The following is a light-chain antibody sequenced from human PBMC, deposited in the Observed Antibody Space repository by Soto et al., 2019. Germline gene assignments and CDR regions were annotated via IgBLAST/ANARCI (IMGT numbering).Light chain of an antibody. CDR3: GSYTRSNSVI. J-gene: IGLJ2*01. V-gene: IGLV2-14*03. Sequence: QSALTQPASVSGSPGQSIAISCTGTSSNIGAYAHVSWYQQHPGKIPKLIVFDVNYRPSGVSSRFSGSKSGNTASLTISGLQAEDEADYYCGSYTRSNSVIFGGGTQLTVL. CDR1: SSNIGAYAH. CDR2: DVN.